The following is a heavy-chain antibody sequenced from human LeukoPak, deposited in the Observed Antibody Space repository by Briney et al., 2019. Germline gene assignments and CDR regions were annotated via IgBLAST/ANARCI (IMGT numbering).Heavy chain of an antibody. D-gene: IGHD2-15*01. V-gene: IGHV4-39*01. CDR1: GGSISSSSYY. Sequence: SETLSLTCTVSGGSISSSSYYWGWIRQPPGKGLEWIGSIYYSGSTYYNPSLKSRVTISVDTSKNQLSLKLSSLTAADTAVYYCARQAADFDYWGQGTLVTVSS. CDR3: ARQAADFDY. CDR2: IYYSGST. J-gene: IGHJ4*02.